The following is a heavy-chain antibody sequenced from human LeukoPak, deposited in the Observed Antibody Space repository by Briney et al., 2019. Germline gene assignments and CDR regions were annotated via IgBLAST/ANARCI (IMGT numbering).Heavy chain of an antibody. J-gene: IGHJ6*03. V-gene: IGHV1-18*01. D-gene: IGHD3-9*01. Sequence: ASVKVSCKASGYTFSKYGITWVRQAPGQGLEWMGWISAYNGNTDYAQKFQGRVTMTTDTSTSTAYMELRSLRSDDTAIYYCARRIGYYDILTGYYYYYMDVWGKGTTVTISS. CDR3: ARRIGYYDILTGYYYYYMDV. CDR2: ISAYNGNT. CDR1: GYTFSKYG.